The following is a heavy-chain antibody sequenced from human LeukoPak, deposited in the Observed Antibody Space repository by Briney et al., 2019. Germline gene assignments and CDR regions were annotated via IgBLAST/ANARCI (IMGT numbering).Heavy chain of an antibody. CDR2: ISLTGLT. CDR3: SRENGAFSPFGY. CDR1: GGSVSNTNW. V-gene: IGHV4-4*02. Sequence: PSGTLSLTCGVSGGSVSNTNWWSWVRQPPGQGLEWIGEISLTGLTHYNPSLESRVTVSLDKSKNQLSLNLTSVTAADTAVYYCSRENGAFSPFGYWGQGTLVTVLS. J-gene: IGHJ4*02. D-gene: IGHD2-8*01.